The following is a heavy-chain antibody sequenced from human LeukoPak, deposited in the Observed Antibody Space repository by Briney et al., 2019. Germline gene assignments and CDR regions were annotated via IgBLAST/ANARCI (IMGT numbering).Heavy chain of an antibody. CDR1: GGSISSSSYY. CDR3: ARRIAAAGNKRGSFDY. V-gene: IGHV4-39*01. D-gene: IGHD6-13*01. J-gene: IGHJ4*02. CDR2: IYYSGST. Sequence: SETLSLTCTVSGGSISSSSYYWGWIRQPPGKGLEWIGSIYYSGSTYYNPSLKSRVTISVDTSKNQFSLKLSSVTAADTAVYYCARRIAAAGNKRGSFDYWGQGTLVTVSS.